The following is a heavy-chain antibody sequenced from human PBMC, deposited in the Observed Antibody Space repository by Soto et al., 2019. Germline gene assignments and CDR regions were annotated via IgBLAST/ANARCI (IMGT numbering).Heavy chain of an antibody. D-gene: IGHD2-2*01. V-gene: IGHV1-3*01. CDR3: ASRLWEPAAGMDV. J-gene: IGHJ6*02. CDR2: LNAGNGNT. Sequence: QVQLVQSGAEVKKPGASVKVSCKASGYTFTSYAMHWVRQAPGQRLEWMGWLNAGNGNTKNPQKFKGRATITRDTSASTAYMELSSLRSEDTAVYYCASRLWEPAAGMDVWGQGTTVTVTS. CDR1: GYTFTSYA.